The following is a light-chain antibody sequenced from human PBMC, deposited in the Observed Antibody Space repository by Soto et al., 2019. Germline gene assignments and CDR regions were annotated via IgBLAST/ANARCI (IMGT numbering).Light chain of an antibody. Sequence: QSVLTQQPSVSGAPGQRVTISCTGTISNIGAGYDVHWYQQLPGTAPKLLIYGNSNRPSGVPDRFSGSKSGTSASLAITGLQAEDEADYYCQSYDSSLSAWVFGGGTKLTVL. CDR2: GNS. CDR3: QSYDSSLSAWV. J-gene: IGLJ3*02. CDR1: ISNIGAGYD. V-gene: IGLV1-40*01.